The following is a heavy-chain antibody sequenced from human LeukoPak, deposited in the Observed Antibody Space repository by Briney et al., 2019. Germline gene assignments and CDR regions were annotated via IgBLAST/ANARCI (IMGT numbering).Heavy chain of an antibody. CDR2: IYYSGTT. CDR1: GGSFSGYY. V-gene: IGHV4-31*11. CDR3: ARALYSYGGFDY. J-gene: IGHJ4*02. Sequence: SETLSLTCAVYGGSFSGYYWSWFRQYSGKGLEWIGYIYYSGTTYYNPSLKSRLTISVDTSKNQFSLELRSVTAADTAVYFCARALYSYGGFDYWGQGTLVTVSS. D-gene: IGHD5-18*01.